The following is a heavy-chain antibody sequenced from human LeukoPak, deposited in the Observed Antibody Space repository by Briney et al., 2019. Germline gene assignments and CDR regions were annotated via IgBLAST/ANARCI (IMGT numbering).Heavy chain of an antibody. CDR3: ARVDSYGLSGDFDY. CDR2: INPSGGST. V-gene: IGHV1-46*01. CDR1: GYTFTSYD. J-gene: IGHJ4*02. D-gene: IGHD5-18*01. Sequence: ASVKVSCKASGYTFTSYDINWVRQATGQGLEWMGIINPSGGSTSYAQKLQGRVTMTRDMSTSTVYMELSSLRSEDTAVYYCARVDSYGLSGDFDYWGQGTLVTVSS.